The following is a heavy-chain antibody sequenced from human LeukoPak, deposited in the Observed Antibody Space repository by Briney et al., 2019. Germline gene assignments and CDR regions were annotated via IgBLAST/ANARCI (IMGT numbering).Heavy chain of an antibody. D-gene: IGHD6-19*01. J-gene: IGHJ3*02. CDR1: GFTFSSYS. CDR2: ISSSISVI. V-gene: IGHV3-48*02. CDR3: ARDQYSGHWYYALDI. Sequence: GGSLRLSCAASGFTFSSYSMNWVRQAPGKGLEWVSYISSSISVIYYADSVKGRFTISRDNAKNSLYLQMDSLRDEDTAVYYCARDQYSGHWYYALDIWGQGTMVTVSS.